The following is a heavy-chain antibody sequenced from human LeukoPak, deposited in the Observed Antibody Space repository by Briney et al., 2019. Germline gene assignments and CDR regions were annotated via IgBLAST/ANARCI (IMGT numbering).Heavy chain of an antibody. CDR3: AKTVWFGELFPFDY. D-gene: IGHD3-10*01. V-gene: IGHV3-7*01. CDR1: GFTFSSYW. CDR2: IKQDGSEK. J-gene: IGHJ4*02. Sequence: PGGSLRLSCAASGFTFSSYWMIWVRQAPGKGLEWVANIKQDGSEKYYVDSVKGRFTISRDNAKNSLYLQMNSLRAEDTAVYYCAKTVWFGELFPFDYWGQGTLVTVSS.